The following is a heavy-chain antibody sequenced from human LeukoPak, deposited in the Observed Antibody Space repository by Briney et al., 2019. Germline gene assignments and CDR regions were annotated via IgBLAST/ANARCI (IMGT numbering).Heavy chain of an antibody. D-gene: IGHD1-26*01. CDR1: GFTFSDYY. V-gene: IGHV3-11*04. Sequence: GGSLRLSCAASGFTFSDYYMSWIRQAPGKGLEWVSYISSSGSTIYYADSVKGRFTISRDSAKNSLYLQMNSLRAEDTAVYYCARELWELLVDYWGQGTLVTVSS. CDR3: ARELWELLVDY. CDR2: ISSSGSTI. J-gene: IGHJ4*02.